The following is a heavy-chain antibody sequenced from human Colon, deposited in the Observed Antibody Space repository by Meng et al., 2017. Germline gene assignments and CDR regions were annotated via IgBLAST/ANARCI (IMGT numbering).Heavy chain of an antibody. D-gene: IGHD6-19*01. CDR2: IDWRDEK. Sequence: SGPMLVKPTHTLTLTCSFSGFSLSTTAMGVTWVRQPPGKALEWLALIDWRDEKYYSTSLKTRLTISKDTSKNREVPTMTNMDPVDTATYYCARTSTGYSSGWYWFDYWGQGTLVTVSS. CDR1: GFSLSTTAMG. V-gene: IGHV2-70*20. J-gene: IGHJ4*02. CDR3: ARTSTGYSSGWYWFDY.